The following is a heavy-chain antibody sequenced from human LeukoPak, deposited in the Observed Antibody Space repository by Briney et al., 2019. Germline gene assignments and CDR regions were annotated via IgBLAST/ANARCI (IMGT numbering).Heavy chain of an antibody. V-gene: IGHV3-48*03. CDR1: GFTFSSYE. Sequence: GGSLRLSCAASGFTFSSYEMKWVRQAPGKGLEWVSYISSSGTSIYYADSVKGGFTISRDNAKNSLYLQMNSLRAEDTAVYYCATGEGGSYYDSRGYYSDIWGQGTMVTVSS. CDR3: ATGEGGSYYDSRGYYSDI. CDR2: ISSSGTSI. J-gene: IGHJ3*02. D-gene: IGHD3-22*01.